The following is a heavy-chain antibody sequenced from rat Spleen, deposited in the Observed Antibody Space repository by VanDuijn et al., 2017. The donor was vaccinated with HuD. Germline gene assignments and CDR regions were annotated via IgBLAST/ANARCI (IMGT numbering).Heavy chain of an antibody. V-gene: IGHV2S30*01. J-gene: IGHJ2*01. CDR2: MRYDGDT. D-gene: IGHD5-1*01. CDR3: TRGLGDF. Sequence: QVQLKESGPGLVQPSQTLSLTCTVSGFSLTGNNVHWVRQPPGKGLEWMGRMRYDGDTYYNSALKSRLSISRDTSKSQVFLKMNSLKTDDTAIYFCTRGLGDFWGQGVMVTVSS. CDR1: GFSLTGNN.